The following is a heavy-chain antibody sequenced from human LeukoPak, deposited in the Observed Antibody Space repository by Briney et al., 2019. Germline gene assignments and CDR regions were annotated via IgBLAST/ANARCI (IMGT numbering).Heavy chain of an antibody. CDR2: IWYDGSNK. CDR3: AKTTETFGVVTYFDY. CDR1: GFTFSSYG. D-gene: IGHD3-3*01. J-gene: IGHJ4*02. Sequence: GGSLRLSCAASGFTFSSYGMHWVRQAPGKGLEWVAVIWYDGSNKYYADSVKGRFTISRDNSKNTLYLQMNSLRAEDTAVYYCAKTTETFGVVTYFDYWGREPWSPSPQ. V-gene: IGHV3-33*06.